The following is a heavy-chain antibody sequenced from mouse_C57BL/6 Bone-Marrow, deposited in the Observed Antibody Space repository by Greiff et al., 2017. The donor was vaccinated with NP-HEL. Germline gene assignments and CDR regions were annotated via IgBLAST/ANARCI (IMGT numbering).Heavy chain of an antibody. CDR1: GYAFSSSW. CDR2: IYPGDGDT. CDR3: ARSGYFDV. Sequence: QVQLKQSGPELVKPGASVKISCKASGYAFSSSWMNWVKQSPGKGLEWIGRIYPGDGDTNYNGKFKGKATLTADKSSSTAYMQLSSLTSEDSAVYFCARSGYFDVWGTGTTVTVSS. V-gene: IGHV1-82*01. J-gene: IGHJ1*03.